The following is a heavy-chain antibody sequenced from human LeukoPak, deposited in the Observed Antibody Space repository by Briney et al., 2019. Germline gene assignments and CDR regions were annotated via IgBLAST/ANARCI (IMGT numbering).Heavy chain of an antibody. V-gene: IGHV4-34*01. Sequence: NPSETLSLTCAVYGVSFSGYYWSWVRQPPGKGLEWIGEINHSGSNYYNPSLKSRVTISVDTSKNQFSLKLSSVTAADTAVYYCARGRYSSSWPIDYWGQGTLVTVSS. D-gene: IGHD6-13*01. J-gene: IGHJ4*02. CDR2: INHSGSN. CDR3: ARGRYSSSWPIDY. CDR1: GVSFSGYY.